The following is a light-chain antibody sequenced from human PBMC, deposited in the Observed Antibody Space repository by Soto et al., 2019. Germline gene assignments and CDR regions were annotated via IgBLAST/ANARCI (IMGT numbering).Light chain of an antibody. CDR1: SSVVGGYNY. Sequence: SALTQPASVSGSPGQSVTLSCTGNSSVVGGYNYVSWYQQHPGKAPKLVIYDVSNRPSGVSNRFSGSKSGNTASLTISGLQAEDEADYYCNSYTSSSTYVFGTGTKVTVL. J-gene: IGLJ1*01. CDR3: NSYTSSSTYV. CDR2: DVS. V-gene: IGLV2-14*01.